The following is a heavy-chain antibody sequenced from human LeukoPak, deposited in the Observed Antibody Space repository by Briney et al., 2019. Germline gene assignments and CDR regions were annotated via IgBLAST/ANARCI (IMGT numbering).Heavy chain of an antibody. V-gene: IGHV3-23*01. CDR2: ISGSGGST. D-gene: IGHD1-26*01. Sequence: GGSLRLSCAASGFTFSSYAMSWVRQAPGKGLEWVSAISGSGGSTYYADSVKGRFTISRDNSKNTLYLQMNSLRAKDTAVYYCATDQVGATPYYGMDVWGQGATVTVSS. CDR3: ATDQVGATPYYGMDV. CDR1: GFTFSSYA. J-gene: IGHJ6*02.